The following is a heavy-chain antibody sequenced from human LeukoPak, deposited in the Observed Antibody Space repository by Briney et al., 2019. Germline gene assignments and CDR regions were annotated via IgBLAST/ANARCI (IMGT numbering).Heavy chain of an antibody. D-gene: IGHD2-15*01. Sequence: GASVKVSCKASGGTFISYAISWVRQAPGQGLEWMGGIIPIFGTANYAQKFQGRVTITADKSTSTAYMELSSLRSEDTAVYYCASWEGYCSGGSCYHYYYYGMDVWGKGTTVTVSS. CDR2: IIPIFGTA. CDR3: ASWEGYCSGGSCYHYYYYGMDV. V-gene: IGHV1-69*06. CDR1: GGTFISYA. J-gene: IGHJ6*04.